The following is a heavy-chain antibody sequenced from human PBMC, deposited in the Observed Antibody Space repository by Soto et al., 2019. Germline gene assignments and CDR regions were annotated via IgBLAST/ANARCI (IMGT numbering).Heavy chain of an antibody. J-gene: IGHJ6*02. D-gene: IGHD3-3*01. CDR1: GFTFSSYA. CDR2: ISGSGGST. V-gene: IGHV3-23*01. CDR3: AKVEQDFWSGYDYYYYGMDV. Sequence: GGSLRLSCAASGFTFSSYAMCWVRQAPGKGLEWVSAISGSGGSTYYADSVKGRFTISRDNSKNTLYLQMNSLRAEDTAVYYCAKVEQDFWSGYDYYYYGMDVWGQGTTVTVSS.